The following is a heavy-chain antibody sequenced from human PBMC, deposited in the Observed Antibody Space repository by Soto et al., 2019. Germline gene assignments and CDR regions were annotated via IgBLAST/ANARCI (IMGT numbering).Heavy chain of an antibody. D-gene: IGHD2-8*01. Sequence: QVQLVQSGAEVKKPGASVKVSCKASGYTFTSYDINWVRQATGQGLEWMGWMNPNSGNTGYAQKFQGRVTMTSNTTISTTYMELSNLRSEGAAVDYGASSTNGCGDGHWGQGTLVTVSS. J-gene: IGHJ4*02. CDR2: MNPNSGNT. V-gene: IGHV1-8*01. CDR1: GYTFTSYD. CDR3: ASSTNGCGDGH.